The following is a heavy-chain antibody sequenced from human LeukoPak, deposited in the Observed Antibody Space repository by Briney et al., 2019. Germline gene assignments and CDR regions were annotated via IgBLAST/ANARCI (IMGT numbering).Heavy chain of an antibody. CDR1: GYTFTNYG. Sequence: APVKVSCKASGYTFTNYGISWVRQAPGQGLEWMGWISPYNGNTHYAQRLQGRVTMTTDTFTSTVHMELRSLRSDDTAVYYCARDDCRGGSCYHGDYWGQGTLVTVSS. D-gene: IGHD2-15*01. CDR2: ISPYNGNT. J-gene: IGHJ4*02. V-gene: IGHV1-18*01. CDR3: ARDDCRGGSCYHGDY.